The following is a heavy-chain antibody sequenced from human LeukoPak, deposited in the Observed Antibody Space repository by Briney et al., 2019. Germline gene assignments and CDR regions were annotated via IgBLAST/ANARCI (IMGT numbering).Heavy chain of an antibody. CDR1: GFTFNNAW. Sequence: GGSLRLSCAASGFTFNNAWMSWVRQAPGKGLEWVAVISYDGSNKYYADSVKGRFTISRDNSKNTLYLQMNSLRAEDTAVYYCAKVAGIRTTAFDYWGQGTLVTVSS. V-gene: IGHV3-30*18. D-gene: IGHD1-14*01. CDR3: AKVAGIRTTAFDY. J-gene: IGHJ4*02. CDR2: ISYDGSNK.